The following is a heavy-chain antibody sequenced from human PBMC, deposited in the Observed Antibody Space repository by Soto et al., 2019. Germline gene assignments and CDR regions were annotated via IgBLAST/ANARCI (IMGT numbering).Heavy chain of an antibody. CDR2: ISWNSAII. CDR1: GFSFNDYA. CDR3: AKGRPADV. Sequence: ESGGGLVQPGRSLRLSCAASGFSFNDYAMYWVRQVPGKGLEWVSGISWNSAIIGYADSVKGRFTISRDNAKNSLYLQMNSLRTEDTALYYCAKGRPADVWGQGTMVTVSS. V-gene: IGHV3-9*01. J-gene: IGHJ6*02.